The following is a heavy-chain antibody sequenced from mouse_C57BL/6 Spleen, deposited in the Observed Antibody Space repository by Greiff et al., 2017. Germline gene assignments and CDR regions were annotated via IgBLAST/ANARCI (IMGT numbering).Heavy chain of an antibody. Sequence: VQLQQSGPELVKPGASVKISCKASGYTFTDYYMNWVKQSHGKSLEWVGEINPNNGGTSYNQKFKGKATLTVDKSTSTAYMELRSLTSEDSAVYYCASHIYYGNYFDYWGQGTTLTVSS. J-gene: IGHJ2*01. CDR1: GYTFTDYY. D-gene: IGHD2-1*01. V-gene: IGHV1-26*01. CDR2: INPNNGGT. CDR3: ASHIYYGNYFDY.